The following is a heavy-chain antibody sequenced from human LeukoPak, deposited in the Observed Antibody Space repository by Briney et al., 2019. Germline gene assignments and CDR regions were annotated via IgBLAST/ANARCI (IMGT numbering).Heavy chain of an antibody. V-gene: IGHV4-38-2*01. CDR3: ASGGIVVVTSRDAFDI. J-gene: IGHJ3*02. CDR2: IYHSGST. D-gene: IGHD2-21*02. CDR1: GYSISSGYY. Sequence: SETLSLTCAVSGYSISSGYYWGWIRQPPGKGLEWIGSIYHSGSTYYNPSLKSRVTISVDTSKNQFSLKLSSVTAADTAVYYCASGGIVVVTSRDAFDIWGQGTMVTVSS.